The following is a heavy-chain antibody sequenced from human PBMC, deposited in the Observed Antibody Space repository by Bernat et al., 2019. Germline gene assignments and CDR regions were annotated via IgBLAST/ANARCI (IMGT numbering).Heavy chain of an antibody. V-gene: IGHV3-15*01. Sequence: EVQLVESGGGLVKPGGSLRLSCAASGFTFSNAWMSWVRQAPGKGLEWVGRIKSTTYAGTTDYAAPVKGRFTISRDDSKNTLYLQMNSLNTEDTAVYYCTTPFAGEHIGVVTKYGMVVWGQGTTVTV. CDR3: TTPFAGEHIGVVTKYGMVV. CDR1: GFTFSNAW. CDR2: IKSTTYAGTT. J-gene: IGHJ6*02. D-gene: IGHD2-21*02.